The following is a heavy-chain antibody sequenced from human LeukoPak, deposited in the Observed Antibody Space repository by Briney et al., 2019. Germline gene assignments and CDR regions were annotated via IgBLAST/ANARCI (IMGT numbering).Heavy chain of an antibody. CDR2: INPNSGNT. V-gene: IGHV1-8*01. CDR3: ARGGSSWYADYYYYYGMDV. J-gene: IGHJ6*02. D-gene: IGHD6-13*01. CDR1: GYTFTSYD. Sequence: ASVKVSCNASGYTFTSYDINWVRQATGQGLEWMGWINPNSGNTGYAQKFQGRVTMTRNTSISTAYMELSSLRSEDTAVYYCARGGSSWYADYYYYYGMDVWGQGTTVTVSS.